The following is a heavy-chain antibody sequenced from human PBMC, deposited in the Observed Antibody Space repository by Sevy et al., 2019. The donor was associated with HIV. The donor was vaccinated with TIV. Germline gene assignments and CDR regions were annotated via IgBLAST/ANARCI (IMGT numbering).Heavy chain of an antibody. J-gene: IGHJ6*02. CDR2: IYPGDSDT. Sequence: GESLKISCKGSGYRFSDYWIGWVRQMPGKGLEWMGIIYPGDSDTTYSPSFQGQVTISVDKSISTAYLQWTSLKAPDTAMFYCARGARGTLPSYYDYPMDVWGQGTTVTVSS. CDR1: GYRFSDYW. D-gene: IGHD1-1*01. CDR3: ARGARGTLPSYYDYPMDV. V-gene: IGHV5-51*01.